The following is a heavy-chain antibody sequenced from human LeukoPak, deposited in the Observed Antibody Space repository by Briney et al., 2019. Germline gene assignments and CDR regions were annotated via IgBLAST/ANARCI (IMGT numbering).Heavy chain of an antibody. V-gene: IGHV4-39*01. J-gene: IGHJ4*02. CDR2: IFYSGST. CDR3: ARPDSSAYYYAFGY. D-gene: IGHD3-22*01. CDR1: GGSISSSNYY. Sequence: PSETLSLTCTVSGGSISSSNYYWGWIRQPPGKGLEWIGNIFYSGSTYYNPSLKSRVTISVDTSKNQFSLKLSSVTAADTAIYYCARPDSSAYYYAFGYWGQGTLVTVSS.